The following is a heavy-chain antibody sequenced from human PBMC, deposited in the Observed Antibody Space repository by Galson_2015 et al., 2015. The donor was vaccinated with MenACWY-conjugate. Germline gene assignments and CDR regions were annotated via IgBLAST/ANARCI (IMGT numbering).Heavy chain of an antibody. D-gene: IGHD2-2*01. CDR3: ARGRNTPDIVVVPAAKG. Sequence: LRLSCAASGFTFSSYSMNWVRQAPGKGLEWVSSISSSSSYIYYADSVKGRFTISRDNAKNSLYLQMNSLRAEDTAVYYCARGRNTPDIVVVPAAKGWGQGTLVTVSS. V-gene: IGHV3-21*01. J-gene: IGHJ4*02. CDR2: ISSSSSYI. CDR1: GFTFSSYS.